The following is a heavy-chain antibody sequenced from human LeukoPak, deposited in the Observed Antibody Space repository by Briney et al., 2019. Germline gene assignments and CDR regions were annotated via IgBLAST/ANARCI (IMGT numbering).Heavy chain of an antibody. J-gene: IGHJ4*02. Sequence: GRSLRLSCVASGFTLSSYAMSWVRQAPGKGLEWVSVISGGGDITNYADSVKGRFIISRDNSKNTLNLQMSSLRAEDTAVYYCAKPIVGATVTFDHWGQGTLVTVSS. V-gene: IGHV3-23*01. CDR3: AKPIVGATVTFDH. CDR1: GFTLSSYA. D-gene: IGHD1-26*01. CDR2: ISGGGDIT.